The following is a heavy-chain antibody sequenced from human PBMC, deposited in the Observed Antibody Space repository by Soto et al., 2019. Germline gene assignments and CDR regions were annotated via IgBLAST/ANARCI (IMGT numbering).Heavy chain of an antibody. J-gene: IGHJ4*02. V-gene: IGHV1-3*01. D-gene: IGHD7-27*01. CDR1: GYTFSNYV. CDR2: INAGNGNT. CDR3: ARNWEGIDY. Sequence: QVQLVQSGAEVKKPGASVKVSCKASGYTFSNYVMHWVRQAPGQSLEWMGWINAGNGNTKYSQKFQGRVTFTRDTSACTAYMELTRLTSEDTAVYYCARNWEGIDYWGQGTLVTVSS.